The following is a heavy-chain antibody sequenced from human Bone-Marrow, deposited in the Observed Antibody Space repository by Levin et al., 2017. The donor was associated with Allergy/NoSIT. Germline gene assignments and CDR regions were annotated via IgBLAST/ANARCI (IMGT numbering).Heavy chain of an antibody. J-gene: IGHJ3*01. CDR1: GFTFSSYG. D-gene: IGHD5-12*01. CDR3: AKERPVAPNAFDV. CDR2: ISGGGGST. V-gene: IGHV3-23*01. Sequence: GGSLRLSCAASGFTFSSYGMNWVRQAPGKGLEWVSAISGGGGSTYYADSVKGRFTISRDNSKNTLYLQMNSLRAEDTAVYYCAKERPVAPNAFDVWGQGTVVTVSS.